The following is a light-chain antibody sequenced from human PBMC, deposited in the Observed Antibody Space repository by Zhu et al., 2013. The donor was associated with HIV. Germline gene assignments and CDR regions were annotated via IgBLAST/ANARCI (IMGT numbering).Light chain of an antibody. V-gene: IGKV3-15*01. CDR2: GAS. J-gene: IGKJ4*01. CDR1: QSVRSN. Sequence: IMTQSPATLSVSPGNRATLSCRASQSVRSNLAWYHQRPGQTPRLLIYGASTRATGVPSRFRGSGSGTDFTLTITSLQSEDFGVYYCQQYNDWPLTFGGGTKVEIK. CDR3: QQYNDWPLT.